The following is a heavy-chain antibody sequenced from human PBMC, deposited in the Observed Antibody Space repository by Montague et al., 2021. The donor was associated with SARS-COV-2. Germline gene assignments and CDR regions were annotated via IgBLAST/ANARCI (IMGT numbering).Heavy chain of an antibody. Sequence: PALVKPTQTLTLTYTFSGFSLSTSGMCVSWIRQPPGKVLEWLALSDWGDDKYYSTSLKTRLTISKDTSKNQVVLTMTNMDPVDTATYYCARSHYDILTGYYTVFDYWGQGTLVTVSS. CDR3: ARSHYDILTGYYTVFDY. CDR1: GFSLSTSGMC. J-gene: IGHJ4*02. D-gene: IGHD3-9*01. V-gene: IGHV2-70*01. CDR2: SDWGDDK.